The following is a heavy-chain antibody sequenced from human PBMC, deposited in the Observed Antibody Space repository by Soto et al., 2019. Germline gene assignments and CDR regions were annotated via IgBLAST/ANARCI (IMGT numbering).Heavy chain of an antibody. Sequence: VQLVESGGGVVQPGRSLRLSCAASGFTFSSYGMHWVRQAPGKGLEWVSAIFGSGGNTYYADSVKGRFTISRDNSKNTLYLQMDNLRAEDTAVYYCAKDRDSGWWNAFDIWGQGTMVTVSS. CDR1: GFTFSSYG. CDR2: IFGSGGNT. D-gene: IGHD6-19*01. CDR3: AKDRDSGWWNAFDI. J-gene: IGHJ3*02. V-gene: IGHV3-23*04.